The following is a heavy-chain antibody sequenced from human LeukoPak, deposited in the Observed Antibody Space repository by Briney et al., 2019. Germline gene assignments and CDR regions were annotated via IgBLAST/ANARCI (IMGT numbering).Heavy chain of an antibody. V-gene: IGHV3-23*01. CDR2: ASASGAGT. CDR1: GFTFSNYA. Sequence: GGSLRLSCAASGFTFSNYAMNWVRQAPGEGLEWVSTASASGAGTYYADSVRGRFTISRDNFKSMLYLQMDSLRAEDTAVYYCTKDHYYASGSYSDWGQGTLVTVSS. D-gene: IGHD3-10*01. J-gene: IGHJ4*02. CDR3: TKDHYYASGSYSD.